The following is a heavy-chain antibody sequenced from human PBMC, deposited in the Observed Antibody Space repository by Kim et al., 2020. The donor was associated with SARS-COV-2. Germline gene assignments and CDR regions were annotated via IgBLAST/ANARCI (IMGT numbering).Heavy chain of an antibody. CDR2: INPNSGGT. CDR3: AGQLERLHAFDI. Sequence: PSVKVSCKASGYTFTGYYMHWVRQAPGQGLEWMGWINPNSGGTNYAQKFQGRVTMTRDTSISTAYMELSRLRSNDTAVYYCAGQLERLHAFDIWGQGTMVTVSS. CDR1: GYTFTGYY. V-gene: IGHV1-2*02. J-gene: IGHJ3*02. D-gene: IGHD1-1*01.